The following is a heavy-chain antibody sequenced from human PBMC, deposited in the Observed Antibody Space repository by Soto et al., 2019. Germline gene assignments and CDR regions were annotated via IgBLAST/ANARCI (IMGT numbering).Heavy chain of an antibody. V-gene: IGHV4-34*01. CDR1: GGSFSGYY. Sequence: PSETLSLTCAVYGGSFSGYYWSWIRQPPGKGLEWIGEINHSGSTNYSPSLKSRVTISVDTSKNQFSLKLSSVTAADTAVYYCARGLASTIYDILTGYYTDYFDYWGRGTLVTVSS. CDR2: INHSGST. J-gene: IGHJ4*02. CDR3: ARGLASTIYDILTGYYTDYFDY. D-gene: IGHD3-9*01.